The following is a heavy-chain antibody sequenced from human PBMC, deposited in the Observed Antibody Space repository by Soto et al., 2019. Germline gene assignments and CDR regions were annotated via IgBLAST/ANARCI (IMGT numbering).Heavy chain of an antibody. Sequence: SETLSLTCTVSGGSISSSSYYWGWIRQPPGKGLEWIGSIYYSGSTYYNPSLKSRVTISVDTSKNQFSLKLSSVTAADTAVYYCARHAPNYDILTGYDWYFDLWGRGTLVTVSS. CDR1: GGSISSSSYY. V-gene: IGHV4-39*01. J-gene: IGHJ2*01. CDR3: ARHAPNYDILTGYDWYFDL. CDR2: IYYSGST. D-gene: IGHD3-9*01.